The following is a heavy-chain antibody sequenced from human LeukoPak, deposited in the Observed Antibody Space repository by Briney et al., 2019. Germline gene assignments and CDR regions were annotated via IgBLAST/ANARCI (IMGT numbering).Heavy chain of an antibody. CDR1: GYTFTGYY. CDR2: INPNSGGT. V-gene: IGHV1-2*02. J-gene: IGHJ4*02. D-gene: IGHD3-22*01. Sequence: ASVKVSCKASGYTFTGYYMHWVRQAPGQGLEWMGWINPNSGGTNYAQKFQGRVTMTRDKSISTAYMELRRLRSDDTAVYYCAENYYDSSGYYFDYWGQGTLVTVSS. CDR3: AENYYDSSGYYFDY.